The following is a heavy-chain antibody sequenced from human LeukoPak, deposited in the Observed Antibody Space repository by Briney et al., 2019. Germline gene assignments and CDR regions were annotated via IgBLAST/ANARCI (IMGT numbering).Heavy chain of an antibody. V-gene: IGHV4-38-2*02. D-gene: IGHD5-12*01. Sequence: SETLSLTCTVSGYSISSGYYWGWIRQPPGKGLEWIGSIYHSGSTYYNPSLKSRVTISVDTSKNQFSLKLSSVTAADTAVYYCARERAPDIVATIGAFDIWGQGTMVTVSS. CDR3: ARERAPDIVATIGAFDI. J-gene: IGHJ3*02. CDR1: GYSISSGYY. CDR2: IYHSGST.